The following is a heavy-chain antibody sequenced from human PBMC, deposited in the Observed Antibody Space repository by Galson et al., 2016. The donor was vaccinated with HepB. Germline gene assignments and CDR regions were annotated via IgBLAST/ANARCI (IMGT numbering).Heavy chain of an antibody. V-gene: IGHV3-23*01. D-gene: IGHD1-7*01. CDR3: AKDLSYWNSPFFDY. J-gene: IGHJ4*02. CDR2: ISGNARST. CDR1: GFTFSSYA. Sequence: SLRLSCAASGFTFSSYAMNWVRQAPGKGLEWVSSISGNARSTYYADSVKGRFTISRDNSKSTLYLQVNSLRAEDTAVYYCAKDLSYWNSPFFDYWGQGTLVTVSS.